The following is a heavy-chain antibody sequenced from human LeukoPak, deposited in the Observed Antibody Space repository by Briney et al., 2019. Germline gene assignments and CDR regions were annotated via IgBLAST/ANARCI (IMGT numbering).Heavy chain of an antibody. J-gene: IGHJ4*02. Sequence: GGSLRLSCAASGFTFSSYEMNWVRQAPGKGLEWVSYISSSGSTIYYADSVKGRFTISRDNAKNSLYLQMNSLRAEDTAVYYCARRDYYYDSSGYYRSWIDYWGQGTLVTVSS. CDR3: ARRDYYYDSSGYYRSWIDY. CDR2: ISSSGSTI. V-gene: IGHV3-48*03. CDR1: GFTFSSYE. D-gene: IGHD3-22*01.